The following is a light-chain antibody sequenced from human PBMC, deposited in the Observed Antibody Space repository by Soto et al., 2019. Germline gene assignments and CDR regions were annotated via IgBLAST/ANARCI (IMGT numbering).Light chain of an antibody. V-gene: IGLV2-8*01. CDR2: EVS. CDR3: RSYAGSDKFYV. J-gene: IGLJ1*01. CDR1: SGDVGGYNY. Sequence: QSVLTQSPSASGSPGQSVTISCTGTSGDVGGYNYVSWYQQHPGKAPKLMIYEVSKRPLGVPDRFSGSKSGNTASLTVSGLQAGDEADYYCRSYAGSDKFYVCGTGTKGTV.